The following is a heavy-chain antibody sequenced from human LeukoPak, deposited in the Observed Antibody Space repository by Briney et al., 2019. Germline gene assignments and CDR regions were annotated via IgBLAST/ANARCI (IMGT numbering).Heavy chain of an antibody. CDR2: IYGGGSV. Sequence: GGSLRLSCAASGFTVRSNYMSWVRQAPGKGLEWVSIIYGGGSVFYADSVKGRFTISRDNSKNALYLQMNSLRVEDTAVYYCARDRAPPTSWYFDIWGRGTLVTVSS. CDR3: ARDRAPPTSWYFDI. CDR1: GFTVRSNY. J-gene: IGHJ2*01. D-gene: IGHD3-10*01. V-gene: IGHV3-53*01.